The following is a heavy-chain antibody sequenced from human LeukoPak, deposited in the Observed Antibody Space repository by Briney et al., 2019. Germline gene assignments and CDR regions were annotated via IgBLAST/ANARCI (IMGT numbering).Heavy chain of an antibody. CDR1: GFTFYSYA. Sequence: PGGSLRLSCAASGFTFYSYAMSWVRQAPGKGLEWVSAISGSGDNTYYADSVKGRFTISRDNSKNTLYLQMNSLRAEDTAVYYCARGLSGYASSLGYWGQGTLVTVSA. CDR3: ARGLSGYASSLGY. V-gene: IGHV3-23*01. J-gene: IGHJ4*02. D-gene: IGHD6-6*01. CDR2: ISGSGDNT.